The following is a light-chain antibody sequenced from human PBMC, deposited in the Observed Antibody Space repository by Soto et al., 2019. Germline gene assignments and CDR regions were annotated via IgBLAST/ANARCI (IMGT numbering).Light chain of an antibody. CDR2: DAS. V-gene: IGKV3-11*01. CDR1: QSVGSY. CDR3: QQRSNWPLT. Sequence: EIVLTQSPATLSLSPGERATLSCRASQSVGSYLAWYQQKPGQAPRLLIYDASNRATGIPARFSGSGSGTDFILTISSLEPEDFAVYYCQQRSNWPLTFGGGTKVDIK. J-gene: IGKJ4*01.